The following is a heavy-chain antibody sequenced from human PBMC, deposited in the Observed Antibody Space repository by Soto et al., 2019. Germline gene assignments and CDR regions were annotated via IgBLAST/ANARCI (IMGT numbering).Heavy chain of an antibody. J-gene: IGHJ4*02. D-gene: IGHD1-7*01. Sequence: GESLKISCKGPGYSFTSYWISWVRQMPGKGLEWMGRIDPSDSYTNYSPSFQGHVTISADKSISTAYLQWSSLKASDTAMYYCARLNWNYDYFDYWGQGTLVTVSS. CDR3: ARLNWNYDYFDY. V-gene: IGHV5-10-1*01. CDR1: GYSFTSYW. CDR2: IDPSDSYT.